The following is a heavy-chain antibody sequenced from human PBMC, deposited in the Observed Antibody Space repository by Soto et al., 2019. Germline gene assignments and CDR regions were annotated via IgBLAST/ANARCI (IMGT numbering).Heavy chain of an antibody. Sequence: SVKVSCKASGGTFSSYAISWVRQAPGQGLEWMGGIIPIFGTANYAQKFQGRVTITADESTSTAYMELSSLRSEDTAVYYCARELVVPAATSHYYYGMDVWGQGTTFTVSS. D-gene: IGHD2-2*01. V-gene: IGHV1-69*13. CDR2: IIPIFGTA. CDR3: ARELVVPAATSHYYYGMDV. J-gene: IGHJ6*02. CDR1: GGTFSSYA.